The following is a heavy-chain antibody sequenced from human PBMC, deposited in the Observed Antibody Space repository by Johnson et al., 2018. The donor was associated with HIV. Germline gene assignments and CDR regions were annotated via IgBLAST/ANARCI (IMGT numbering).Heavy chain of an antibody. J-gene: IGHJ3*02. V-gene: IGHV3-66*01. CDR1: GFTVSRNY. CDR2: LFSGGTI. D-gene: IGHD3-10*01. CDR3: ASTTLDSTSWFGELLYKTAFDI. Sequence: VQLVESGGGVVRPGGSLRLSCAASGFTVSRNYMTWVRQAPGKGLEWVSVLFSGGTIYFADSVKGRFTISRDNSKNTLYLQMNSLRAEDTAVYYCASTTLDSTSWFGELLYKTAFDIWGQGTMVTVSS.